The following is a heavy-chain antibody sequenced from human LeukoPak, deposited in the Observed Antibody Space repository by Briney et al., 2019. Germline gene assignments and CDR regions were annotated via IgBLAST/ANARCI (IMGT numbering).Heavy chain of an antibody. CDR2: INPNSGGT. V-gene: IGHV1-2*02. J-gene: IGHJ3*02. CDR3: ARSGYYDDAFDI. D-gene: IGHD3-22*01. CDR1: GYTFTDYY. Sequence: ASVKVSCKASGYTFTDYYMHWVRQAPGQGLEWMGWINPNSGGTNYAHKFQGRVTMTRDTSISTAYMDLRRLRSDDMAVYYCARSGYYDDAFDIWGQGTMVTVSS.